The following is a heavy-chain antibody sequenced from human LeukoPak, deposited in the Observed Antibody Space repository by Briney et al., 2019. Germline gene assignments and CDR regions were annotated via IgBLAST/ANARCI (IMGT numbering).Heavy chain of an antibody. V-gene: IGHV3-30*18. CDR2: ISYDGSDK. J-gene: IGHJ6*03. CDR1: GFTFSNYG. CDR3: AKLVGVLGDYGPTSDQKYYYYYYMDV. D-gene: IGHD4-17*01. Sequence: PGGSLRLSCAASGFTFSNYGMHWVRQAPGKGLEWVAVISYDGSDKFYADSVKGRFTISRDNSKNTLYLQMNSLRAEDTAVYYCAKLVGVLGDYGPTSDQKYYYYYYMDVWGKGTTVTISS.